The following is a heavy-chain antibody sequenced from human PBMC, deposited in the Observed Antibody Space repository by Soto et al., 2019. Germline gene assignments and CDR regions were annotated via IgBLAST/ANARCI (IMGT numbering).Heavy chain of an antibody. J-gene: IGHJ6*03. D-gene: IGHD2-2*01. CDR3: ARSVSDIVVVPAAMGYYYYMDV. Sequence: SETLSLTCTVSGGSISSGGYYWSWIRQHPGKGLEWIGYIYYSGSTYYNPSLKSRVTISVDTSKNQFSLKLSSVTAADTAVYYCARSVSDIVVVPAAMGYYYYMDVWGKGTTVTVSS. V-gene: IGHV4-31*03. CDR1: GGSISSGGYY. CDR2: IYYSGST.